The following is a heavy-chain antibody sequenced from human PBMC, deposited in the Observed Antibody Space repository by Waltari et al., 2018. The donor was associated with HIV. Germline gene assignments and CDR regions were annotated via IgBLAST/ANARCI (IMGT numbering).Heavy chain of an antibody. CDR3: VVGPHYFDGPEGRGRLDYFQN. CDR1: GYKFNTYW. Sequence: EVQLVQSRKEIKKPGESLKISCKGSGYKFNTYWIGWVRQMPGKGLEWMGIINPGNSETSYSRSSQGQVTISADTSVTAAYLHWRSLKASDTAKYYCVVGPHYFDGPEGRGRLDYFQNWGQGTLVTVSS. J-gene: IGHJ1*01. CDR2: INPGNSET. V-gene: IGHV5-51*01. D-gene: IGHD3-9*01.